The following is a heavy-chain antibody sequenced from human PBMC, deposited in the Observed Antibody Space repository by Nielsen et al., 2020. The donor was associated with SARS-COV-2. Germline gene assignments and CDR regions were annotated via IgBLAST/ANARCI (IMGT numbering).Heavy chain of an antibody. CDR2: IRQDASEK. D-gene: IGHD3-10*01. J-gene: IGHJ6*02. Sequence: WLRQPPGKGLEWVANIRQDASEKFYVDSVTGRFTISRDNAKNSVYLQMNSLKAEDTAVYYCARDWSSGSGSSYYYYGMDVWGQGTPVTVSS. V-gene: IGHV3-7*01. CDR3: ARDWSSGSGSSYYYYGMDV.